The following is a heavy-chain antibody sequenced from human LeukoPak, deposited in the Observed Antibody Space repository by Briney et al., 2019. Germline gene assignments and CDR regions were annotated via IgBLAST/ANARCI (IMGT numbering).Heavy chain of an antibody. Sequence: ASVKVSCKASGYTFTDYYMHWVRQAPGQGLEWMGWISAYNGNTNYAQKLQGRVTMTTDTSTSTAYMELRSLRSDDTAVYYCARDAPPGYCSSTSCYYYYGMDVWGQGTTVTVSS. CDR3: ARDAPPGYCSSTSCYYYYGMDV. CDR2: ISAYNGNT. V-gene: IGHV1-18*04. D-gene: IGHD2-2*03. CDR1: GYTFTDYY. J-gene: IGHJ6*02.